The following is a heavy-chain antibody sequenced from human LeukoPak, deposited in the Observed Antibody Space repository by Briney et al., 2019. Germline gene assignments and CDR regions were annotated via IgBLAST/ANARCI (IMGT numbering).Heavy chain of an antibody. CDR1: GGSISSSRYY. CDR2: IYYSGST. Sequence: SETLSLTCTVSGGSISSSRYYWGWIRQPPGKGLEWIGSIYYSGSTYYNPSLKSRVTISVDTSKNQFSLKLSSVTAADTAVYYCARCTVQGATICDFWGQGVLVTVSS. J-gene: IGHJ4*02. D-gene: IGHD5-24*01. V-gene: IGHV4-39*01. CDR3: ARCTVQGATICDF.